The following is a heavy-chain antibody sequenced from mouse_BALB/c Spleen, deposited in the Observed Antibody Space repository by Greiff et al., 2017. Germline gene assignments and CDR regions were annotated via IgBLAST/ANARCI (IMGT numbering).Heavy chain of an antibody. CDR3: ARGDGLLPMDY. D-gene: IGHD2-3*01. CDR2: IYPGDGDT. CDR1: GYAFSSYW. Sequence: QVHVKQSGAELVRPGSSVKISCKASGYAFSSYWMNWVKQRPGQGLEWIGQIYPGDGDTNYNGKFKGKATLTADKSSSTAYMQLSSLTSEDSAVYFCARGDGLLPMDYWGQGTSVTVSS. V-gene: IGHV1-80*01. J-gene: IGHJ4*01.